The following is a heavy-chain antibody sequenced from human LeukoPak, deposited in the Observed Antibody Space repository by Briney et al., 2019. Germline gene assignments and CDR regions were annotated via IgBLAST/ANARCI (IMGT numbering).Heavy chain of an antibody. CDR3: ARDGPLDSSGYYPDY. J-gene: IGHJ4*02. CDR2: INPNSGGT. D-gene: IGHD3-22*01. Sequence: ASVKVSCKASGYTFTGYYMHWVRQAPGQGLEWMGRINPNSGGTNYAQKFQGRVTMTRDTSISTAYMELSRLRSDDPAVYYCARDGPLDSSGYYPDYWGQGTLVTVSS. V-gene: IGHV1-2*06. CDR1: GYTFTGYY.